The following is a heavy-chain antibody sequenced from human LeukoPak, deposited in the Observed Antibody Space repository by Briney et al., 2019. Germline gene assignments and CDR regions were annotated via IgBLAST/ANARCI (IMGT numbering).Heavy chain of an antibody. Sequence: GGSLRLSCAASGFSFSSYSMNWVRQAPGKGLQWVSSISTSSIYIYYADSVKGRFTISRDNAKNSLYLQMNSLRAEDTAVYYCGRSSGYSWFDPWGQGTLVTVSS. D-gene: IGHD6-19*01. CDR3: GRSSGYSWFDP. CDR1: GFSFSSYS. J-gene: IGHJ5*02. V-gene: IGHV3-21*01. CDR2: ISTSSIYI.